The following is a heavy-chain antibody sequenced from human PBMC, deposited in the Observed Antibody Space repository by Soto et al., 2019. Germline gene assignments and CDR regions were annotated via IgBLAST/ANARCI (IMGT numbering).Heavy chain of an antibody. CDR2: ISPYTGDT. Sequence: QVQLVQSEDEMKKPGASVRVSCKASGYIFVNYGLAWVRHAPGQGLEWMGWISPYTGDTHSASKVQGRLTMTTDTSTSTAYMDLGSLTSDDTAVYYCAMVDNYVTPTPQDVWGQGTTVTVSS. CDR3: AMVDNYVTPTPQDV. J-gene: IGHJ6*02. D-gene: IGHD3-16*01. V-gene: IGHV1-18*01. CDR1: GYIFVNYG.